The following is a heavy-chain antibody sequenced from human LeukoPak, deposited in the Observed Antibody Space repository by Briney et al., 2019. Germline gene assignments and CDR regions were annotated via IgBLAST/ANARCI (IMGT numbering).Heavy chain of an antibody. CDR1: GYTFTSYD. D-gene: IGHD1-7*01. CDR2: MNPNSGNT. J-gene: IGHJ6*03. V-gene: IGHV1-8*03. CDR3: ARRGSRSITRTTWRGSPYMDV. Sequence: ASVKVSCKASGYTFTSYDINWVRQATGQGLEWMGWMNPNSGNTGYAQKFQGRVTITRNTSISTAYMELSSLRSEDTAVYYCARRGSRSITRTTWRGSPYMDVWGKGTTVTVSS.